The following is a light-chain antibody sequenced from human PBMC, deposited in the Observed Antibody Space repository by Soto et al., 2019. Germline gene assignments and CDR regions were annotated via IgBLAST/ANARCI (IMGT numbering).Light chain of an antibody. CDR2: GAS. J-gene: IGKJ1*01. CDR1: QGVRSN. Sequence: EVVMTQSPATLSVSRGDGAALSCRASQGVRSNLAWYQQKPGQAPRLLVYGASTRATGVPARFSGSGSGTEFTLTISSLGSEDFAVYYCQQYNKWPLTFGQGTKVEIK. V-gene: IGKV3-15*01. CDR3: QQYNKWPLT.